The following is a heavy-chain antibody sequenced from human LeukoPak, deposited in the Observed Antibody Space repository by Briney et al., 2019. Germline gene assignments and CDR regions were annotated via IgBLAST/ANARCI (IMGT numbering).Heavy chain of an antibody. Sequence: SVKVSCKASGGTFSSYTISWVRQAPGQGLEWMGGIIPIFGTANYAQKFQGRVTMTTDTSTSTAYMELRSLRSDDTAVYYCAREEPSGYSSSWRANWFDPWGQGTLVTVSS. CDR3: AREEPSGYSSSWRANWFDP. V-gene: IGHV1-69*05. CDR1: GGTFSSYT. J-gene: IGHJ5*02. CDR2: IIPIFGTA. D-gene: IGHD6-13*01.